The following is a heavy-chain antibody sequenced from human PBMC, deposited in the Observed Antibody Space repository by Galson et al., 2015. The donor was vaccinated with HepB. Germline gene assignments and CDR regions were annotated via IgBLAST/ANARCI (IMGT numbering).Heavy chain of an antibody. D-gene: IGHD2-2*01. V-gene: IGHV3-21*01. J-gene: IGHJ5*02. CDR2: ISSSSSYI. CDR3: ARIYCSSTSCYLGSFDP. Sequence: SLRLSCAASGFTVSSYNMNWVRQAPGKGLEWVSSISSSSSYIHYADSVKGRFTISRDNAKNSLYLQMNSLRAEDTAVYYCARIYCSSTSCYLGSFDPWGQGTLVTVPS. CDR1: GFTVSSYN.